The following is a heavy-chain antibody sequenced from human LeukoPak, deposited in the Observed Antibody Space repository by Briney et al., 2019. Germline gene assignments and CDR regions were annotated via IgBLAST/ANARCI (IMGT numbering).Heavy chain of an antibody. D-gene: IGHD6-19*01. CDR3: ASTRRAAVAGRFDS. J-gene: IGHJ4*02. Sequence: SETLSLTCNVSGASMSSNYWSWIRQPPGKGLEWSGYIYHSGNTNYSPSLESRVTMSVDESKNQFSLRVHFVSAADTAVYYCASTRRAAVAGRFDSWGQGTLVTVSS. CDR1: GASMSSNY. V-gene: IGHV4-4*09. CDR2: IYHSGNT.